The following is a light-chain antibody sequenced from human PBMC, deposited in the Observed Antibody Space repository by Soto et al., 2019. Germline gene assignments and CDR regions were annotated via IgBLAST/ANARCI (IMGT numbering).Light chain of an antibody. CDR1: QSLVHSDGNTY. Sequence: IVLTQSPLSLPVTLGQPASISCRSSQSLVHSDGNTYLNWFQQRPGQSPRRLIYKASNRDSGVPDRFRGSGSGTDFTLSISRVEADDVGVYYCMQGITFTFGQGTRVEIK. CDR3: MQGITFT. V-gene: IGKV2-30*02. CDR2: KAS. J-gene: IGKJ1*01.